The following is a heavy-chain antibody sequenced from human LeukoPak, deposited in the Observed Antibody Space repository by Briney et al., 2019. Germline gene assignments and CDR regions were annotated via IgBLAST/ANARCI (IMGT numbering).Heavy chain of an antibody. CDR2: INQDGSEK. Sequence: PGGSLRLSCAASGFTFNIYWMSWVSQAPGKGLEWVANINQDGSEKYYVDSVKGRFTISRDNAMNSLYLQMNSLRGEDTAVYYCARRDGYNTFYFEYWGQGTLVTVSS. CDR1: GFTFNIYW. CDR3: ARRDGYNTFYFEY. V-gene: IGHV3-7*01. J-gene: IGHJ4*02. D-gene: IGHD5-24*01.